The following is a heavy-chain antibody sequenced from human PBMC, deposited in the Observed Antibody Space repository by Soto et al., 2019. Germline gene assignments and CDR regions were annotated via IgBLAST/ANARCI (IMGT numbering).Heavy chain of an antibody. D-gene: IGHD1-20*01. Sequence: GGSLRLSCAASGFTFSSYGMHWVRQAPGKGLEWVAVIWYDGSNKYYADSVKGRFTISRDNSKNTLYLQMNSLRAEDTAVYYCARGPSITGTRKRYDAFDIWGQGTMVTVSS. J-gene: IGHJ3*02. CDR2: IWYDGSNK. V-gene: IGHV3-33*01. CDR1: GFTFSSYG. CDR3: ARGPSITGTRKRYDAFDI.